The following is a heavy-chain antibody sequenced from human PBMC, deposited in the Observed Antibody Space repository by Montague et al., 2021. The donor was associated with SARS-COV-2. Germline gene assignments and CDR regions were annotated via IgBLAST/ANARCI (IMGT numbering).Heavy chain of an antibody. J-gene: IGHJ4*02. V-gene: IGHV4-39*01. CDR1: GGSISSSSYD. Sequence: SETLSLTCTVAGGSISSSSYDWGWIRQPPGKGLEWIGSIVYSGSTDYKPSLKSRVTISVDTSKNQFSLKLSSVTAADTAVYYCASMARAQVYYFDYWGQGTLVTVSS. CDR2: IVYSGST. D-gene: IGHD3-10*01. CDR3: ASMARAQVYYFDY.